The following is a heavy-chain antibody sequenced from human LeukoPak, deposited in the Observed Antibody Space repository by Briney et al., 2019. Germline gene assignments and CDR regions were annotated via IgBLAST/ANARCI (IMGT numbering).Heavy chain of an antibody. CDR1: GFTFSSYA. CDR2: ISSSSSTI. D-gene: IGHD3-10*01. CDR3: VRDRAAPDS. Sequence: GGSLRLSCAASGFTFSSYAMSWVRQAPGKGLEWVSYISSSSSTIYYADSVKGRFTVSRDNAKNSIYVQMNNLRAEDTAVYYCVRDRAAPDSWGQGTLVTVSS. J-gene: IGHJ4*02. V-gene: IGHV3-48*04.